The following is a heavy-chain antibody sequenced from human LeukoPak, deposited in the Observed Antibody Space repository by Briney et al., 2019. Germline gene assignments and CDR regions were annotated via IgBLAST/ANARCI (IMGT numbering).Heavy chain of an antibody. CDR3: AKPHASGIDGVY. CDR1: GFTFTTYW. Sequence: PGGSLRLSSAASGFTFTTYWMSWVRQAPGKGLEWVANINQDGTEKYYVDSVKGRFTISRDNAKNSLYLQMNSLRVEDTAVYYCAKPHASGIDGVYWGQGTLVTVSS. CDR2: INQDGTEK. J-gene: IGHJ4*02. D-gene: IGHD3-10*01. V-gene: IGHV3-7*01.